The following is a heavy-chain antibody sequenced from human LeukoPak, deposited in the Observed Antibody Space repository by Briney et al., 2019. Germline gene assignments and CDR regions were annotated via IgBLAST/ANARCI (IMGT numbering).Heavy chain of an antibody. J-gene: IGHJ6*03. V-gene: IGHV3-9*01. D-gene: IGHD3-10*01. Sequence: GGSLRLSCAASGFTFDDYAMHWVRQAPGKGLEWVSGISWNSGSIGYADSVKGRFTISRDNAKNSLYLQMNSLRAEDTAVYYCARGGLWFGELYYYYYYMDVWGKGTTVTVSS. CDR3: ARGGLWFGELYYYYYYMDV. CDR2: ISWNSGSI. CDR1: GFTFDDYA.